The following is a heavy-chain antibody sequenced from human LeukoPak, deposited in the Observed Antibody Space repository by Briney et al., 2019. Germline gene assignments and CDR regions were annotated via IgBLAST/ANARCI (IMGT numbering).Heavy chain of an antibody. J-gene: IGHJ4*02. D-gene: IGHD3-22*01. CDR1: GGTFSSYA. V-gene: IGHV1-69*01. CDR2: IIPIFGTA. Sequence: SVKVSCKASGGTFSSYAISWVRQAPGQGLEWMGGIIPIFGTANYAQKFQGRVTITADESTSTAYMELSSLRSEDTAVYYCARDLLDIYYYDSSGYYPYYFDYWGQGTLVTVSS. CDR3: ARDLLDIYYYDSSGYYPYYFDY.